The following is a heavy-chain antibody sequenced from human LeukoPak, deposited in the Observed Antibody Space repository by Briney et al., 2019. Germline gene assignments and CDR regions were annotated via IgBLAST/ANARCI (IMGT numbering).Heavy chain of an antibody. CDR2: ISSSGSTI. CDR1: GFTFSDYY. Sequence: GGSLRLSCAASGFTFSDYYMSWIRQAPGKGLDWVSYISSSGSTIYHADSVKGRFTISSDNAKNSLYLQMNSLRAEDTAVYYCACVDSGVTFDYWGQGTLVTVFS. J-gene: IGHJ4*02. CDR3: ACVDSGVTFDY. V-gene: IGHV3-11*04. D-gene: IGHD1-26*01.